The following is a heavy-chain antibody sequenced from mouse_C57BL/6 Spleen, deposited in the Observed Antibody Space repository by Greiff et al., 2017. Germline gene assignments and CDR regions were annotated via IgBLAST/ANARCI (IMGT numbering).Heavy chain of an antibody. V-gene: IGHV6-3*01. Sequence: EVKVVESGGGLVQPGGSMKLSCVASGFTFSNYWMNWVRQSPEKGLEWVAQIRLKSDNSATHYAVSVKGRFTISRDDSKSSVYLQISNLKAEDTEIYYCADNYGCSPFAYWGQGTLVTVSA. CDR3: ADNYGCSPFAY. D-gene: IGHD1-1*01. CDR2: IRLKSDNSAT. CDR1: GFTFSNYW. J-gene: IGHJ3*01.